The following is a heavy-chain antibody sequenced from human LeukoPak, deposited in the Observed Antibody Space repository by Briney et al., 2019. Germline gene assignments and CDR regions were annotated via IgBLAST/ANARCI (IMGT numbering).Heavy chain of an antibody. D-gene: IGHD3-22*01. CDR2: ISGSGGST. Sequence: GGSLRLSCAASGFTFSSYAVSWVRQAPGKGLEWVSGISGSGGSTYYADSVKGRFTISRDNAKNSLYLQMNSLRAEDTAVYYCARDGHYYDSLTPFDYWGQGTLLTVSS. CDR1: GFTFSSYA. J-gene: IGHJ4*02. V-gene: IGHV3-23*01. CDR3: ARDGHYYDSLTPFDY.